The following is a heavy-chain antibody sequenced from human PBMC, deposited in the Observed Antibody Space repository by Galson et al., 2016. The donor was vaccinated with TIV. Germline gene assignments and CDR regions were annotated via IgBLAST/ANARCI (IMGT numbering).Heavy chain of an antibody. CDR2: IWYDGSHT. D-gene: IGHD4-17*01. Sequence: LRLSCAASGLSFSTYGMHWVRQAPGKGLEWLAAIWYDGSHTYYGDSVKGRFTISRDNSKNTLYLQMNSLRAEDTAVYYCASGSNYGDFGGPEFDYWGRGTLVTVSS. V-gene: IGHV3-33*01. J-gene: IGHJ4*02. CDR1: GLSFSTYG. CDR3: ASGSNYGDFGGPEFDY.